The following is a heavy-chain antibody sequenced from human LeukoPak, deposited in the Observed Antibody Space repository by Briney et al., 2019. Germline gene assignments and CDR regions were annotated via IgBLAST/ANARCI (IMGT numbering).Heavy chain of an antibody. J-gene: IGHJ4*02. CDR1: GFTFSSYA. CDR3: AKDYSSSWYTHFDY. Sequence: GGSLRLSCAASGFTFSSYATSWVRQAPGKGLEWVSAISGSGGSTYYADSVKGRFTISRDNSKNTPYLQMNSLRAEDTAVYYCAKDYSSSWYTHFDYWGQGTWSPSPQ. CDR2: ISGSGGST. V-gene: IGHV3-23*01. D-gene: IGHD6-13*01.